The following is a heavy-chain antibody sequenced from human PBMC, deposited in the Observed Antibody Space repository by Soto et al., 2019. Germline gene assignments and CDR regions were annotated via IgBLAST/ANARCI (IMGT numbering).Heavy chain of an antibody. D-gene: IGHD7-27*01. CDR1: GASISSGHYY. CDR3: ALALGPTTGLDY. J-gene: IGHJ4*02. V-gene: IGHV4-31*03. Sequence: SETLSLTCSVSGASISSGHYYWTWIRQHPGKGLEWIGSIYNTGSTSYNPSLTSRLSVSVDTSENHFSLRLFSVTVADTAVYYCALALGPTTGLDYWGQGSLVTVSS. CDR2: IYNTGST.